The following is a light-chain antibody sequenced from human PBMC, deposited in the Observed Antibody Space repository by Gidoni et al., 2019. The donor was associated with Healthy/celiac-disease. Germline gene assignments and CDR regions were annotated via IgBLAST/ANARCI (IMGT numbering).Light chain of an antibody. CDR3: MIWHSSASV. V-gene: IGLV5-45*01. CDR2: YKSDSDK. CDR1: SGINVGTYR. Sequence: QAVLTQPASLSASPAASARLTGTLRSGINVGTYRIYWYQQKPGSPPQYLLRYKSDSDKQQGSGVPSRFSGSKEASANAGILLISGLQSEDEADYYCMIWHSSASVFGGGTKLTVL. J-gene: IGLJ2*01.